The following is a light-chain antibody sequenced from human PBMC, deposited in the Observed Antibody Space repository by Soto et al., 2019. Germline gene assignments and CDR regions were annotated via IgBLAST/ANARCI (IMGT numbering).Light chain of an antibody. CDR3: QQRSNWPS. J-gene: IGKJ3*01. Sequence: EIVLTQSPATLSLSPGERATHSDRATQSVSSYLAWYQQKPGQAPTLLIYDASNRATGIPARFSGSGSGTDFTLTISSLEPADCAVYYCQQRSNWPSFGPGTKVDIK. CDR1: QSVSSY. CDR2: DAS. V-gene: IGKV3-11*01.